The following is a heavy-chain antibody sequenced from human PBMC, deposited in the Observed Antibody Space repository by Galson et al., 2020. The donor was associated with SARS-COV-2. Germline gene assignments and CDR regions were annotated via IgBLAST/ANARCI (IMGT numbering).Heavy chain of an antibody. Sequence: GGSLRLSCAASGFTFNSYGMSWVRQAPGKGLEWVSGISGSGGSAYYADSVKGRFTISRDNSKNTLYLQMNSLRAEDTAVYYCARDTAGDIVTDYWGQGTLVTVSS. V-gene: IGHV3-23*01. CDR2: ISGSGGSA. CDR1: GFTFNSYG. CDR3: ARDTAGDIVTDY. J-gene: IGHJ4*02. D-gene: IGHD5-12*01.